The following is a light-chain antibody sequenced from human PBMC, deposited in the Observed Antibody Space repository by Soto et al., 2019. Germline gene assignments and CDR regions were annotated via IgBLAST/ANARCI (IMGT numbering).Light chain of an antibody. CDR1: QTVSTG. V-gene: IGKV1-5*01. Sequence: DFQLTHSLSPRFASVGARVTITSRAIQTVSTGLAWYQQKPGKAPNLLIYDVSSLESGVPSRFSGSGSGTEFTLTISSLQPDDFATYYCQQYYSYSRTFGQGTKVEVK. CDR2: DVS. CDR3: QQYYSYSRT. J-gene: IGKJ1*01.